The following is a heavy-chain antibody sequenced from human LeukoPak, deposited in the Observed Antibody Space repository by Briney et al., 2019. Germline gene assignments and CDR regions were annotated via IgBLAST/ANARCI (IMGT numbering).Heavy chain of an antibody. J-gene: IGHJ3*02. D-gene: IGHD4-11*01. CDR3: ARDRAEPYSNYQGSAFDI. Sequence: SETLSLTCTVSGGSISSYYWSWIRQPPGKGLERIGCIYCSGSTNYNPSLKSRVTISVDTSKNQFSLKLSSVTAADTAVYYCARDRAEPYSNYQGSAFDIWGQGTMVTVSS. V-gene: IGHV4-4*08. CDR1: GGSISSYY. CDR2: IYCSGST.